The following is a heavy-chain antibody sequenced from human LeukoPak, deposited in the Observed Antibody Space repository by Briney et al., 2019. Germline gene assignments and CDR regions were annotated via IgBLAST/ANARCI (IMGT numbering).Heavy chain of an antibody. CDR3: ARVSGLGYCSGGSCLEVGY. J-gene: IGHJ4*02. V-gene: IGHV3-21*01. CDR1: GFTFSSYI. CDR2: ISSSSSYI. Sequence: GGSLRLSCAASGFTFSSYIMNWVRQAPGKGLEWVSSISSSSSYIYYADSVKGRFTISRDNAKNSLYLQMNSLRAGDTAVYYCARVSGLGYCSGGSCLEVGYWGQGTLVTVSS. D-gene: IGHD2-15*01.